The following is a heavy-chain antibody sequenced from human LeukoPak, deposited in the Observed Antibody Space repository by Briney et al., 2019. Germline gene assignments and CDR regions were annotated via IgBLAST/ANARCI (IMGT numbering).Heavy chain of an antibody. J-gene: IGHJ5*02. V-gene: IGHV3-30*04. CDR2: ISYDGSNK. D-gene: IGHD6-19*01. CDR1: GFTFRSYA. Sequence: GGSLRLSCAASGFTFRSYAMHWVRQDPGKGLEWVAVISYDGSNKYYADSVKGRFTISRDNSKNTLYLQMNSLRAEDTAVYYCARGVAEQWLVQRWFDPWGQGTLVTVSS. CDR3: ARGVAEQWLVQRWFDP.